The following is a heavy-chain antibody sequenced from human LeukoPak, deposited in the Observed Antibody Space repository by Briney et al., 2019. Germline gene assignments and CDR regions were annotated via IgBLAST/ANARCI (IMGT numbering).Heavy chain of an antibody. V-gene: IGHV3-33*03. CDR3: ATDGPPEEVVSATFDY. CDR1: GLTFRTYG. Sequence: GGSLRLSCAASGLTFRTYGMHWVRQAPGKGLEWVAAIFYDAITTKYADSVKGRFTISRDNSKNTLYPQMNRLSADDTAVYFCATDGPPEEVVSATFDYWGRGTLVTVFS. D-gene: IGHD2-15*01. CDR2: IFYDAITT. J-gene: IGHJ4*02.